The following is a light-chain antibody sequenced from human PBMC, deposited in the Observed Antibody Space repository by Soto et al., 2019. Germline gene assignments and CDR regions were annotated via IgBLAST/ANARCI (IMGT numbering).Light chain of an antibody. CDR1: SSDVGTSHL. Sequence: HSALTQPASVSGSPGQSITISCTGTSSDVGTSHLVSWYQHHPGNAPKLIIFKGGVRPSGVSTRFSGSRSDNTASLTISGLQAEDEADYYCCSALSNSYVIFGGGTKLTVL. V-gene: IGLV2-23*01. J-gene: IGLJ2*01. CDR2: KGG. CDR3: CSALSNSYVI.